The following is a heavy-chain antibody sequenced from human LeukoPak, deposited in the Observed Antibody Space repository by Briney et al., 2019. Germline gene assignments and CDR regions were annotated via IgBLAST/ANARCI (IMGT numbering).Heavy chain of an antibody. CDR3: ARHIAAPYYFDY. CDR2: INHSGST. CDR1: GGSFSGYY. Sequence: KPSETLSLTCAVYGGSFSGYYWSWIRQPPGKGLEWIGEINHSGSTNYNPSLKSRVTISVDTSKNQFSLKLSSVTAADTAVYYCARHIAAPYYFDYWGQGTLVTVSS. D-gene: IGHD6-13*01. J-gene: IGHJ4*02. V-gene: IGHV4-34*01.